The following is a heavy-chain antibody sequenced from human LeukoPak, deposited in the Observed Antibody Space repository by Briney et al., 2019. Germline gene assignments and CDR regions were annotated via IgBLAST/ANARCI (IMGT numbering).Heavy chain of an antibody. J-gene: IGHJ4*02. V-gene: IGHV4-34*01. CDR3: ARGHDYGGNYDY. CDR1: GGSFSGYY. D-gene: IGHD4-23*01. CDR2: INHSGST. Sequence: SETLSLTCAVYGGSFSGYYWSWIRQPPGKGLEWIGEINHSGSTNYNPSLKSRVTISVDTSRNQFSLKLSSVTAADTAVYYCARGHDYGGNYDYWGQGTLVTVSS.